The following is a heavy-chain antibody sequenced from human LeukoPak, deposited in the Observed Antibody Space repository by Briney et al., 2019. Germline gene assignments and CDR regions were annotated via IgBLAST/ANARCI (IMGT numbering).Heavy chain of an antibody. CDR1: GGSMRSDSSF. CDR2: IYGTGNT. J-gene: IGHJ5*02. D-gene: IGHD4-23*01. Sequence: SQTLSLTCSVSGGSMRSDSSFWSWIRQPAGKGLEWIGRIYGTGNTNYNPSLERRVTISVDTSKNQFSLELTSVTAADTAVYYCARELGSDYGGYSPWGQGTLVTVSS. CDR3: ARELGSDYGGYSP. V-gene: IGHV4-61*02.